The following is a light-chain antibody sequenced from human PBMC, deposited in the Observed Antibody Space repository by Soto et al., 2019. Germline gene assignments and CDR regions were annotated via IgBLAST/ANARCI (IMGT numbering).Light chain of an antibody. V-gene: IGLV3-1*01. Sequence: SSELTQPPSVSVSPGQTASITCSGDKLGDKYACWYQQKPGQSPVLVIYEDQKRPSGIPERFSGSNSGNTATLTISGTQAMDEADYYCQAWDSSTVVFGGGTKLTVL. CDR1: KLGDKY. CDR2: EDQ. J-gene: IGLJ2*01. CDR3: QAWDSSTVV.